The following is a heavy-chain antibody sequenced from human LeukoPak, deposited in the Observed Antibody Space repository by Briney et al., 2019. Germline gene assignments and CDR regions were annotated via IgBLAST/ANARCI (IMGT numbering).Heavy chain of an antibody. D-gene: IGHD3-22*01. V-gene: IGHV3-23*01. J-gene: IGHJ4*02. CDR1: GLTFSSYA. Sequence: GGSLRLSCAASGLTFSSYAMNWVRQAPGKGLEWVSDISGSGGSTYYADSVKGRFTISRDNSKNTLYLQMNSLRAEDTAVYYCAKEGISITMIVVGTFDYWGQGTLVTVSS. CDR2: ISGSGGST. CDR3: AKEGISITMIVVGTFDY.